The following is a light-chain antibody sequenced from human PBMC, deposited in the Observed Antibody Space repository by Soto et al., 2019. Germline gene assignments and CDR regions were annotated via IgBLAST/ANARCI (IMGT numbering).Light chain of an antibody. J-gene: IGKJ1*01. Sequence: AIQITHSPASLSASVIYRATINCRASQGIRNDLGWYQQKPGKAPKLLIYAASSLQSGVPSRFSGSGSGTDFTLTISSLQPEDFATYYCLQDYNYPLTFGQGTKVDIK. CDR1: QGIRND. CDR3: LQDYNYPLT. V-gene: IGKV1-6*01. CDR2: AAS.